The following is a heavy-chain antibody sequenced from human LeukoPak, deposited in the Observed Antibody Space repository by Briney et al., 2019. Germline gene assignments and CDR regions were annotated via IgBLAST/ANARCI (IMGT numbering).Heavy chain of an antibody. CDR3: ATDGRITMVRGPFDP. Sequence: ASVKVSCKVSGYTLTELSMHWVRQAPGKGLEWMGGFDPEDGETIYAQKFQGRVTMTEDTSTDTAYKELSSLRSEDTAVYYCATDGRITMVRGPFDPWGQGTLVTVSS. J-gene: IGHJ5*02. D-gene: IGHD3-10*01. CDR1: GYTLTELS. V-gene: IGHV1-24*01. CDR2: FDPEDGET.